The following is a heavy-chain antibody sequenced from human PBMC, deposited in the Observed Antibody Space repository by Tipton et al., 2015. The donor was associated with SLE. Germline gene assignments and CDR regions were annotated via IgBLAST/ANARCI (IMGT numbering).Heavy chain of an antibody. V-gene: IGHV3-23*01. CDR1: GFTFSTYA. J-gene: IGHJ6*02. Sequence: SLRLSRAASGFTFSTYALNWVRLAPGKGLEWVSTISGGGGDTYYVDSVKGRFTISRDNSKNTLYLQMNSLRAGDTAVYYCARPYSDNLTDVYGMDVWGQGTTVTVSS. D-gene: IGHD3-9*01. CDR3: ARPYSDNLTDVYGMDV. CDR2: ISGGGGDT.